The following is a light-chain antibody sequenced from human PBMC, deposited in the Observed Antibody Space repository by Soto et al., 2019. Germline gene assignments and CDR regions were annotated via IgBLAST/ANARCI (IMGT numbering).Light chain of an antibody. CDR3: QQYGSSPWT. V-gene: IGKV3-20*01. CDR1: QSVSSSY. Sequence: EIVFTQSPVTLSLSPAELATPSCTASQSVSSSYSAWYQQKPGQAPRLLIYGASSRATGIPDRFSGSGSGTDFTLTISRLEPEDFAVYYCQQYGSSPWTFGQGTKVDIK. J-gene: IGKJ1*01. CDR2: GAS.